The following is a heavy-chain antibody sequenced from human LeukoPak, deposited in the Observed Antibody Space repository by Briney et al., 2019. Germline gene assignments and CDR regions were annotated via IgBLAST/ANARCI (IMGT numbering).Heavy chain of an antibody. V-gene: IGHV1-2*04. D-gene: IGHD3-3*01. CDR1: GYTFTGYY. J-gene: IGHJ6*04. CDR2: INPNSGGT. CDR3: ARESGSILGPMDV. Sequence: ASVKVSCKASGYTFTGYYMHWVRQAPGQGLEWMGWINPNSGGTNYAQKFQGWVTMTRDTSISTAYMELSRLRSDYTAVYYCARESGSILGPMDVWGKGTTVTVSS.